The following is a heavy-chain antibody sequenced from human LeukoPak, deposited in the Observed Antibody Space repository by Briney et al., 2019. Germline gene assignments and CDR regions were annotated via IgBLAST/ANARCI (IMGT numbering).Heavy chain of an antibody. V-gene: IGHV4-34*01. CDR3: ASSARLGY. J-gene: IGHJ4*02. Sequence: SETLSLTCAVYGGSFSDYYWSWIRQPPGKGLEWIGEINHSGHTNCNPSLKSRVTISVDTPKKQFSLKVRSVTAADTAVYYCASSARLGYWGQGTLVTVSS. CDR1: GGSFSDYY. D-gene: IGHD2-21*01. CDR2: INHSGHT.